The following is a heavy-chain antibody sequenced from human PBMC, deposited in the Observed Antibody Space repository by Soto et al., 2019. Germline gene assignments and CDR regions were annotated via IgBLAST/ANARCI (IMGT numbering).Heavy chain of an antibody. D-gene: IGHD3-9*01. Sequence: SETLSLTCTVSGGSFSPNYLAWIRQPPGKGLEWVGYIYFGGTTSYNPSLKSRVTISVDTSKNQFSLKLSSVTAADTAVYYCARGSYYDILTGYYKWAYFDYWGQGTLVTVSS. CDR1: GGSFSPNY. CDR2: IYFGGTT. J-gene: IGHJ4*02. V-gene: IGHV4-59*01. CDR3: ARGSYYDILTGYYKWAYFDY.